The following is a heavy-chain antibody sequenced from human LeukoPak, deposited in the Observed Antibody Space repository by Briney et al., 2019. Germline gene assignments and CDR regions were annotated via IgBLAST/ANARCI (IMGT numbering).Heavy chain of an antibody. D-gene: IGHD3-10*01. Sequence: GGSLRLSCAASGFTVSSIYMSWVRQAPGKGLEWVSFIYSGGSTYYADSVKGRFTISRDNSKNTLYLQMSSLRAEDTAVYYCACGSGNFYSAFDYWGRGTLVTVSS. CDR3: ACGSGNFYSAFDY. V-gene: IGHV3-53*01. CDR2: IYSGGST. J-gene: IGHJ4*02. CDR1: GFTVSSIY.